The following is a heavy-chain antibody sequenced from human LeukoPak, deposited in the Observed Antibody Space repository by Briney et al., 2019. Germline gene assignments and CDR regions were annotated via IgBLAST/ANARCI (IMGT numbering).Heavy chain of an antibody. CDR2: IYYSGST. D-gene: IGHD5-18*01. Sequence: SETLSLTCTVSGGSISSGDYYWSWIRQPPGKGLEWIGYIYYSGSTYYNPSLKSRVTISVDTSKNQFSLKLSSVTAADTAVYYCARSLDTAMVTWWYWGQGTLVTVSS. CDR3: ARSLDTAMVTWWY. CDR1: GGSISSGDYY. V-gene: IGHV4-30-4*01. J-gene: IGHJ4*02.